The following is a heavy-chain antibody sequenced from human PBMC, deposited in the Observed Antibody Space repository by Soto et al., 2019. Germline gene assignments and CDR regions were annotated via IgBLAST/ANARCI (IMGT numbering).Heavy chain of an antibody. Sequence: GASVKVSCKASGYTFTGYYMHWVRQAPGQGLEWMGWINPNSGGTNYAQKFQGWVTMTRDTSISTAYMELSRLRSDDTAVYYCARSGAHYGSGSYYNPFDYWGQGTLVTVSS. V-gene: IGHV1-2*04. CDR3: ARSGAHYGSGSYYNPFDY. J-gene: IGHJ4*02. D-gene: IGHD3-10*01. CDR1: GYTFTGYY. CDR2: INPNSGGT.